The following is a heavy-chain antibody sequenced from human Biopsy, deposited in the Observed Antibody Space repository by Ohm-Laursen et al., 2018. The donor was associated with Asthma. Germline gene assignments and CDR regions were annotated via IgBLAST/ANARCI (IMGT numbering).Heavy chain of an antibody. D-gene: IGHD7-27*01. Sequence: TLSLTWTVSGGSISSGAYYWSWVRQPPGKGLEWIGFISPSGNTYYSPSLKSRLTISVDRSKNQFSLRLSSVTAADTAVFYCARHWNWGSFFDYWGQGMLVTVSS. V-gene: IGHV4-30-2*01. CDR3: ARHWNWGSFFDY. CDR2: ISPSGNT. CDR1: GGSISSGAYY. J-gene: IGHJ4*02.